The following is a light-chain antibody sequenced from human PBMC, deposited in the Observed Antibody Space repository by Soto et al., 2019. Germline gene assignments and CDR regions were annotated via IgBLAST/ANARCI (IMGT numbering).Light chain of an antibody. Sequence: EIVLTQSPGTLSLSPGERATLSCRASETISNNYVAWYQQRPGQAPRLLIYLASNRAAGVPDRFRGSGAGADFTLTISRLEPEDFAVYVCQQYGSSQWTFGQGTKVDIK. CDR3: QQYGSSQWT. J-gene: IGKJ1*01. CDR2: LAS. V-gene: IGKV3-20*01. CDR1: ETISNNY.